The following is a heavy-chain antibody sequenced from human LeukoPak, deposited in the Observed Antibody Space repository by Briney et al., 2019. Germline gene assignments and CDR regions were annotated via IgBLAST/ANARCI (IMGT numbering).Heavy chain of an antibody. J-gene: IGHJ3*02. CDR3: ARDPRYYDSSGYYQAGSFFDI. D-gene: IGHD3-22*01. Sequence: GGSLRLSCAASGFTFDDYGMSWVRHAPGKGLEWVSGINWNGGSTGYADSVKGRFTISRDNAKNPLYLQMNSLRAEDTAVYYCARDPRYYDSSGYYQAGSFFDIWGQGTMVTVSS. CDR2: INWNGGST. V-gene: IGHV3-20*04. CDR1: GFTFDDYG.